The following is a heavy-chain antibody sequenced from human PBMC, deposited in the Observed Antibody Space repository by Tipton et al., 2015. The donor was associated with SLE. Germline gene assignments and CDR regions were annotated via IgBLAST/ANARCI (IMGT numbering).Heavy chain of an antibody. CDR3: ARETMMGLSGIDY. CDR2: IYYSGST. Sequence: TLSLTCTVSGGSISSHYWSWIRQPPGKGLEWFGYIYYSGSTNYNPSLKSRVTISVDTSKNQFSLKLSSVTAADTAVYYCARETMMGLSGIDYWGQGTLVTVSS. D-gene: IGHD3-22*01. CDR1: GGSISSHY. J-gene: IGHJ4*02. V-gene: IGHV4-59*11.